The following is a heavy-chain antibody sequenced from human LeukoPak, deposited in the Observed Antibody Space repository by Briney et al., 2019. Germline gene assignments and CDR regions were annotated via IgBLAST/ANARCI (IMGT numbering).Heavy chain of an antibody. D-gene: IGHD6-19*01. CDR3: ARQWLVSPLFDY. CDR2: INHSGST. CDR1: GGSFSGYY. Sequence: SETLSLTCAVYGGSFSGYYWSWLRQPPGKGLEWIGKINHSGSTNYNPSLRSRVTVSVHTSKNQLSLKLSSVTAADTAVYYCARQWLVSPLFDYWGQGTLVTVSS. V-gene: IGHV4-34*01. J-gene: IGHJ4*02.